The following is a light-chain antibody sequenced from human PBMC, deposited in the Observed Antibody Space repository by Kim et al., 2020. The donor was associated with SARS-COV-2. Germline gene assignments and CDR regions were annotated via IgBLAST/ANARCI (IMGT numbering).Light chain of an antibody. Sequence: ATLSLCPGERATLSCRDSQSVTSYLAWYQQKPGQAPRLLIYDASRRATGIPARFSGSGSGTDFTLTISSLEPEDFAVYYCQQRGSFGQGTRLEIK. CDR1: QSVTSY. V-gene: IGKV3-11*01. CDR3: QQRGS. CDR2: DAS. J-gene: IGKJ5*01.